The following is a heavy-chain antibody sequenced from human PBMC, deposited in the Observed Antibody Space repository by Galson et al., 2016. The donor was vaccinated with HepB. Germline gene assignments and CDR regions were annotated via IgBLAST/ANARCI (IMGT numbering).Heavy chain of an antibody. J-gene: IGHJ4*02. V-gene: IGHV3-48*03. CDR1: GFTFSSSE. CDR3: ARDLGGWWEPH. CDR2: ISSSGGTI. Sequence: SLRLSCAASGFTFSSSEMNWVRQAPGKGLEWVSYISSSGGTIYYADSVKGRFTISRDNAKNSLYLQMNSLRAEDTAVYYCARDLGGWWEPHWGQGTLVTVSS. D-gene: IGHD1-26*01.